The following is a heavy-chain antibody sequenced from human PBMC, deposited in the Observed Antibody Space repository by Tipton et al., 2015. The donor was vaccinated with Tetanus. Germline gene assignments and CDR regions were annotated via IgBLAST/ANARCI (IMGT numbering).Heavy chain of an antibody. D-gene: IGHD2-8*01. CDR2: ISSHGTTR. Sequence: SLRLSCAASGFTLRAYGMHWVRQAPGKGLEWLAFISSHGTTRHYADSVKGRFTISRDNSKNTVSLQMSSLRSEDTAIYHCARAPTYGDHAGQDYWGQGVLVTVSS. CDR1: GFTLRAYG. CDR3: ARAPTYGDHAGQDY. J-gene: IGHJ4*02. V-gene: IGHV3-30*03.